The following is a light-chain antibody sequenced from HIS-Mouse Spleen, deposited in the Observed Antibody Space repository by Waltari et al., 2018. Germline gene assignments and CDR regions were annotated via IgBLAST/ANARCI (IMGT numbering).Light chain of an antibody. CDR1: SSDVGSENL. Sequence: QSALTQPASVSGSPGQSIHIPGTGTSSDVGSENLVAWYQQHPGKAPKLMIYEGSKRPSGVSNRFSGSKSGNTASLTISGLQAEDEADYYCCSYAGSSTFEVFGGGTKLTVL. CDR3: CSYAGSSTFEV. CDR2: EGS. J-gene: IGLJ2*01. V-gene: IGLV2-23*03.